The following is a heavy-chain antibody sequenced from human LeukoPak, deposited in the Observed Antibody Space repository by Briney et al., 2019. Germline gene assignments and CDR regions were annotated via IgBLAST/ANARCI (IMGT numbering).Heavy chain of an antibody. CDR3: ARDRSTVTTWVDY. Sequence: PGGSLRLSCAASEFTFSSYAMHWVRQAPGKGLEWVAVISYDGSNKYYADSVKGRFTISRDNSKNTLYLQMNSLRAEDTAVYYCARDRSTVTTWVDYWGQGTLVTVSS. CDR2: ISYDGSNK. D-gene: IGHD4-17*01. V-gene: IGHV3-30*04. J-gene: IGHJ4*02. CDR1: EFTFSSYA.